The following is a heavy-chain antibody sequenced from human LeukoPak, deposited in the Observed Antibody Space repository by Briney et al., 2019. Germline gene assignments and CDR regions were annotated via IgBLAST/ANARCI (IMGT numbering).Heavy chain of an antibody. D-gene: IGHD3-10*01. CDR3: ARRSGSGRNPFHI. J-gene: IGHJ3*02. V-gene: IGHV1-8*03. CDR2: INTNSGNT. Sequence: ASVKVSCKASGYTFTTYDINWVRQAPGQGLEWMGYINTNSGNTGYARKFQGRVTITRTTSISTVYMELRSLRYEDTAVYHCARRSGSGRNPFHIWGHGTLVTVSS. CDR1: GYTFTTYD.